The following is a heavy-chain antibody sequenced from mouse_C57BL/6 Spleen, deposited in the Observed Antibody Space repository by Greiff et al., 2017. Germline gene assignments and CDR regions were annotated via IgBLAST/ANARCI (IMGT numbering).Heavy chain of an antibody. D-gene: IGHD2-3*01. V-gene: IGHV1-82*01. J-gene: IGHJ4*01. CDR1: GYAFSSSW. CDR3: ARSRYDGYYVDDAMDD. CDR2: IYPGDGDT. Sequence: VQLVESGPELVKPGASVKISCKASGYAFSSSWMNWVKQRPGKGLEWIGRIYPGDGDTNYNGKFKGKATLTADKSSSTAYMQLSSLTSEDSAVYFCARSRYDGYYVDDAMDDWGQGTSVTVAS.